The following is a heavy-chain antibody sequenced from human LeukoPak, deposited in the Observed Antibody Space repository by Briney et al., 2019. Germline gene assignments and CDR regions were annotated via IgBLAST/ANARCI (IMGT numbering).Heavy chain of an antibody. V-gene: IGHV3-7*01. CDR1: GFTFNSYW. CDR3: ARDLRTPGFFDY. J-gene: IGHJ4*02. Sequence: GGSLRLSCAASGFTFNSYWMNWVRQAPGKGLEWVANIEQDGSEKYYVDSVKSRFTISRDNAKNSLSLQMNSLRAEDTAVYYCARDLRTPGFFDYWGQGTLVTVSS. CDR2: IEQDGSEK.